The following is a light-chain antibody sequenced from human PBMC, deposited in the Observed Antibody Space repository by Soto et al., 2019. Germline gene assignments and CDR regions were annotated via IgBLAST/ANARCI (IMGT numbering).Light chain of an antibody. Sequence: DIQMTQSPSSLSASVGDRVTITCRASQNINNYLNWYQQKPGKAPKLLIYAASSLQSGVPSRFSGTGSGTDFTLTISNLQPGDFATYYCQQSYSTPITFGQGTRLEIK. V-gene: IGKV1-39*01. CDR2: AAS. J-gene: IGKJ5*01. CDR1: QNINNY. CDR3: QQSYSTPIT.